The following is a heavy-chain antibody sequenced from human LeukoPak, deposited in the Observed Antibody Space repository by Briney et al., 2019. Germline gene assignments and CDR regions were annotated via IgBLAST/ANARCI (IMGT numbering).Heavy chain of an antibody. V-gene: IGHV3-7*01. CDR3: ARGRPLYGDYWQILNWFDP. CDR2: INQDGSEK. Sequence: GGSLRLSCAASAFTFSNYWMIWVRQAPGKGLEWVANINQDGSEKYYVDSVKGRFTISRDNAKNSLYLQMNSLRAEDTAVYYCARGRPLYGDYWQILNWFDPWGQGTLVTVSS. CDR1: AFTFSNYW. J-gene: IGHJ5*02. D-gene: IGHD4-17*01.